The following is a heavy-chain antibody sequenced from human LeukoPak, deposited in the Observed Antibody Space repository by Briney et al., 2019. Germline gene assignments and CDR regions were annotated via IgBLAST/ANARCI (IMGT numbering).Heavy chain of an antibody. D-gene: IGHD2-2*01. Sequence: PGGSLRLSCAASGFTFSSYAMHWVRQAPGKGLEWVAVISYDGSNKYYADSGKGRFTISRDNSKNTLYLQMNSLRAEDTAVYYCARSHTDRTYCSSTSCYAYWGQGTLVTVSS. CDR2: ISYDGSNK. V-gene: IGHV3-30-3*01. J-gene: IGHJ4*02. CDR1: GFTFSSYA. CDR3: ARSHTDRTYCSSTSCYAY.